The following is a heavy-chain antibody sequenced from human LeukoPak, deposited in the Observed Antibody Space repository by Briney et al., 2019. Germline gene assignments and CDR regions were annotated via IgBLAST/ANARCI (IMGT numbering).Heavy chain of an antibody. CDR3: AKQAFDTVMMDY. D-gene: IGHD4-17*01. CDR1: VFTFSSYA. J-gene: IGHJ4*02. CDR2: ISGSGGST. V-gene: IGHV3-23*01. Sequence: GGSLRLSCAASVFTFSSYAMSWVRQAPGKGLEWVSAISGSGGSTYYADSVKGPFPLSRDKSKNTLYLQMNSVRAEDTDVYDCAKQAFDTVMMDYWGQGTLVTVSS.